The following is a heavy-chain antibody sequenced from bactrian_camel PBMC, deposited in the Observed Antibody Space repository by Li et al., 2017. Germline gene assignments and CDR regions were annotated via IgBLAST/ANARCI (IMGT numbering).Heavy chain of an antibody. CDR3: AATRSVVFRFCGMRGEEYNY. D-gene: IGHD2*01. V-gene: IGHV3S53*01. J-gene: IGHJ4*01. CDR1: GYVLKTFC. Sequence: HVQLVESGGTSVQAGGSLTIACKVSPGYVLKTFCMGWFRQAPGNECELVSIIFNDGRTYYKDSVEGRFTISQDNAKNTVYLQMNSLRPEDTAMYHCAATRSVVFRFCGMRGEEYNYWGQGTQVTVS. CDR2: IFNDGRT.